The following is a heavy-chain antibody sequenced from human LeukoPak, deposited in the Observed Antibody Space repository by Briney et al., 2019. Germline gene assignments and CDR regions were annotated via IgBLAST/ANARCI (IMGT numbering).Heavy chain of an antibody. CDR1: GGSISSGDYY. CDR2: IYYSGST. J-gene: IGHJ6*03. V-gene: IGHV4-30-4*08. D-gene: IGHD2-2*02. CDR3: ARAPYCSSTSCYIGHYYYYMDV. Sequence: PSQTLSLTCTVSGGSISSGDYYWNWIRQPPGKGLEWIGYIYYSGSTYYNPSLKSRVTISVDTSKNQFSLKLSSVTAADTAVYYCARAPYCSSTSCYIGHYYYYMDVWGKGTTVTVSS.